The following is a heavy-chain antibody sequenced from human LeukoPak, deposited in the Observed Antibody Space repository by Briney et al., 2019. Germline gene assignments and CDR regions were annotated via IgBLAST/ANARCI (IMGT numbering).Heavy chain of an antibody. Sequence: GGSLRLSCAASGFTVSSNYMSWVRQAPGKGLEWVSGISWSSGSIGYADSVQGRFTISRDNAKNSLYLEMNSLLTEDMALYYCVKASGGAFPYHDAFDFWGQGTMVTVSS. CDR3: VKASGGAFPYHDAFDF. CDR2: ISWSSGSI. J-gene: IGHJ3*01. CDR1: GFTVSSNY. V-gene: IGHV3-9*03. D-gene: IGHD3-3*02.